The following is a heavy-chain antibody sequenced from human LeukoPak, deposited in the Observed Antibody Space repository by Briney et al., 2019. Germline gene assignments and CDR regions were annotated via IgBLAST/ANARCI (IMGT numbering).Heavy chain of an antibody. CDR3: ASQRRDGYNALVPLDY. D-gene: IGHD5-24*01. J-gene: IGHJ4*02. CDR1: GYSLSSGYY. CDR2: VDHSGGT. Sequence: SETLSLTCTVSGYSLSSGYYWGWIRQPPGKGLEWIGSVDHSGGTYYNPSLRSRVSISVDTSKNQFSLKLSSVTAADTAVYYCASQRRDGYNALVPLDYWGQGTLVTVSS. V-gene: IGHV4-38-2*02.